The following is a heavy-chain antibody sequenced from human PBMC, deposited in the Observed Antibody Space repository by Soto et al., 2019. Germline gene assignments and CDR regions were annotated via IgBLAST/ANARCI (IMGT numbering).Heavy chain of an antibody. CDR1: GFTFSSYW. CDR3: AATYYDILTGYYRGNWFDP. V-gene: IGHV3-74*01. Sequence: EVQLVESGGGLVQPGGSLRLSCAASGFTFSSYWMHWVRQAPGKGLVWVSRINSDGSSTRYADSVKGRFTISRDNAKNTLYLQMNSLRAEDTAVYYCAATYYDILTGYYRGNWFDPWGQGTLVTVSS. D-gene: IGHD3-9*01. CDR2: INSDGSST. J-gene: IGHJ5*02.